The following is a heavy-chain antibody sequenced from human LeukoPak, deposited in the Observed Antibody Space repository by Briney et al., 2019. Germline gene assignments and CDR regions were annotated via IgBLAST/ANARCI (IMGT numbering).Heavy chain of an antibody. D-gene: IGHD5-18*01. CDR1: GGSISSSSYY. J-gene: IGHJ4*02. Sequence: SETLSLTCTVSGGSISSSSYYWGWIRQPPGKGLEWIGSIYHSGSTYYNPSLKSRVTISVDRSKNQFSLKLSSVTAADTAVYYCARANTDTAMVIAYYFDYWGQGTLVTVSS. CDR2: IYHSGST. CDR3: ARANTDTAMVIAYYFDY. V-gene: IGHV4-39*07.